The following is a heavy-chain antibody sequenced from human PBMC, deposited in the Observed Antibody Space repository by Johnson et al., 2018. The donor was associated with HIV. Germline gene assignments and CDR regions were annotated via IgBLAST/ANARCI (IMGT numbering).Heavy chain of an antibody. CDR2: ISSNGGST. CDR1: GFTFSSYV. V-gene: IGHV3-64*01. D-gene: IGHD4-17*01. Sequence: VQLVESGGGLVQPGGSLRLSCAASGFTFSSYVMHWVRQAPGKGLEYVSAISSNGGSTYYANSVKGRFTISRDNSKNTLYLQMNSLRAEDTAVYYCARDVTKDAFDIWGQGTMVTVSS. J-gene: IGHJ3*02. CDR3: ARDVTKDAFDI.